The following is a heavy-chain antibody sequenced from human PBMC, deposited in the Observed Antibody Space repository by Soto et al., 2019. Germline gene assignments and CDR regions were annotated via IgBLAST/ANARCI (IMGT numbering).Heavy chain of an antibody. Sequence: PSETLSLTCTVSGGSISSYYWSWIRQPPGKGLEWIGHIYYSGSTNYNPSLKSRVTISVDTSKNQFSLKLSSVTAADTAVYYCARRWGRSFDYWGQGTLVTVS. J-gene: IGHJ4*02. D-gene: IGHD2-15*01. V-gene: IGHV4-59*08. CDR3: ARRWGRSFDY. CDR2: IYYSGST. CDR1: GGSISSYY.